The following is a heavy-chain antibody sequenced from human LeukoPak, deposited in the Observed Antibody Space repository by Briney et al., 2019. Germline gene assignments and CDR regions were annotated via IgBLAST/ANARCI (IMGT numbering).Heavy chain of an antibody. CDR2: IYYSGST. CDR1: GGSISSGGYY. D-gene: IGHD3-3*01. V-gene: IGHV4-31*03. CDR3: ARVYYDFWSGYYPLYYYYYYMDV. J-gene: IGHJ6*03. Sequence: PSETLSLTCTVSGGSISSGGYYWSWIRQHPGKGLEWIGYIYYSGSTYYNPSLKSRVTISVDTSKNQFSLKLSSVTAADTAVYYCARVYYDFWSGYYPLYYYYYYMDVWGEGTTVTVSS.